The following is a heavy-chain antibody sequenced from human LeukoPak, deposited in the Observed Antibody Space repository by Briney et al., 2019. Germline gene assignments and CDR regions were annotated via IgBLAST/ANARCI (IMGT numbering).Heavy chain of an antibody. V-gene: IGHV3-30*18. Sequence: PGGSLRLSCAASGFTFNSFGMHWVRQAPGKGLEWVAVISYDGSNKYYADSVKGRFTISRDNSKNTLYLQMNSLRAEDTAVYYCAKLAVVVADAFDIWGQGTMVTASS. CDR2: ISYDGSNK. J-gene: IGHJ3*02. D-gene: IGHD2-15*01. CDR3: AKLAVVVADAFDI. CDR1: GFTFNSFG.